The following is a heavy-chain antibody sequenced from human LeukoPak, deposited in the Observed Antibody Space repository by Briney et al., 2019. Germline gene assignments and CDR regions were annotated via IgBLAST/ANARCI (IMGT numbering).Heavy chain of an antibody. CDR2: INPSGGST. CDR3: ASTGGYDSSGYYYGLDY. Sequence: ASVKVSCKASGYTFTSYYMHWVRQAPGQGLEWMGIINPSGGSTSYAQKFQGRVTMTRDTSTSTVYMELSSLRSEDTAVYYCASTGGYDSSGYYYGLDYWGQGTLVTVSS. CDR1: GYTFTSYY. J-gene: IGHJ4*02. D-gene: IGHD3-22*01. V-gene: IGHV1-46*01.